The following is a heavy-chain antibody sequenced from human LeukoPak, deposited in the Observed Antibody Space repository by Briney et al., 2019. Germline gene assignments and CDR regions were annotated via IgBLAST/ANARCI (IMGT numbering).Heavy chain of an antibody. CDR1: GDSVSSNSAA. CDR2: TYYRSKLYN. J-gene: IGHJ4*02. CDR3: ARDYYDSSGYPNPLDY. Sequence: SQTLSLTCAISGDSVSSNSAAWNWSRQSPSRGLEWLERTYYRSKLYNDYAVSVKSRITINPDTYKNQFSLQLNSVTPEDTAVYYCARDYYDSSGYPNPLDYWGQGTLVTVSS. D-gene: IGHD3-22*01. V-gene: IGHV6-1*01.